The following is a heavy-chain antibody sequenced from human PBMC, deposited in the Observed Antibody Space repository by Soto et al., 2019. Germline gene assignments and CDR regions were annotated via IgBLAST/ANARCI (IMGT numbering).Heavy chain of an antibody. V-gene: IGHV3-30-3*01. Sequence: PGGSLRLSCAASGFTFSSYAMHWVRQAPGKGLEWVAVISYDGSNKYYADSVKGRFTISRDNSKNTLYLQMNSLRAEDTAVYYCARDLLTYIAARYYYYGMDVWGQGTTVTVSS. J-gene: IGHJ6*02. CDR3: ARDLLTYIAARYYYYGMDV. D-gene: IGHD6-6*01. CDR1: GFTFSSYA. CDR2: ISYDGSNK.